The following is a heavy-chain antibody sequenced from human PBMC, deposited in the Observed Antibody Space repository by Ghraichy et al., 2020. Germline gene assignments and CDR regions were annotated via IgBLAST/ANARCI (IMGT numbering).Heavy chain of an antibody. J-gene: IGHJ4*02. Sequence: TLSLTCTVSGDSVSSDTYYWSWIRQSPGKGLEWIGYIYNSGSTNYNFSLKSRVTISVDTSKNQFSLKLSAATAADTAVYFCARGSVYCTDGICFGKRPTLDYWGQGTLVTVSS. CDR2: IYNSGST. V-gene: IGHV4-61*01. D-gene: IGHD2-8*01. CDR1: GDSVSSDTYY. CDR3: ARGSVYCTDGICFGKRPTLDY.